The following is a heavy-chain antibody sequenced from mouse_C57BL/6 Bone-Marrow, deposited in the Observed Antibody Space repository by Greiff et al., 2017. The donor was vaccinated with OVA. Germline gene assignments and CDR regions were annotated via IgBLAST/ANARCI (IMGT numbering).Heavy chain of an antibody. J-gene: IGHJ4*01. CDR1: GFSLTSYA. CDR3: ASDYYAMDY. CDR2: IWTGGGT. Sequence: VQGVESGPGLVAPSQSLSITCTVSGFSLTSYAISWVRQPPGKGLEWLGVIWTGGGTNYNSALKSRLSSSKDNSKSQVFLKMNSLQTDDTARYYCASDYYAMDYWGQGTSVTVSS. V-gene: IGHV2-9-1*01.